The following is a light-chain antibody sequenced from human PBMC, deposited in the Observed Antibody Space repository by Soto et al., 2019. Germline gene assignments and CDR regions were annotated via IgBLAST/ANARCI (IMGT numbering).Light chain of an antibody. J-gene: IGKJ4*01. CDR3: QLYGTLPLT. CDR2: GAS. V-gene: IGKV3-20*01. CDR1: QPVSSSF. Sequence: EMVLTQSPDTLSLSPGERATRSCRARQPVSSSFLAWYQQRPGRAPRLRIYGASSRATGIPDRFSGSGSGTDFTLTISRLEPEDLAVYYCQLYGTLPLTFGGGTKV.